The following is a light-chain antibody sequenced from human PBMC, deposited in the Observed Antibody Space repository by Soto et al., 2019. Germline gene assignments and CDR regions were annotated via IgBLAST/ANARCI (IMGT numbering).Light chain of an antibody. V-gene: IGKV1-5*03. CDR2: KAS. CDR3: QQYNSYSPT. CDR1: QSISVW. J-gene: IGKJ1*01. Sequence: DIQMTQSPSTLSASVGDRVTITCRASQSISVWLAWYQQKAGKAPNLLIYKASRLESGVPSRFSGSGSESEFTLTISGLQPGDSATYYCQQYNSYSPTCGQGTKVAVK.